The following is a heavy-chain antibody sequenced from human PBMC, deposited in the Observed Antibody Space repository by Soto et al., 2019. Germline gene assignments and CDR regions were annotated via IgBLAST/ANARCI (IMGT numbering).Heavy chain of an antibody. CDR3: ARYCSGGSCPYYFDY. V-gene: IGHV4-31*03. Sequence: PSETLSLTCTVSGGSISSGGYYWSWIRQHPGKGLEWIGYIYYSGSTYYNPSLKSRVTISVDTSKNQFSLKLSSVTAADTAVYYCARYCSGGSCPYYFDYWGQGTLVTVSS. CDR2: IYYSGST. J-gene: IGHJ4*02. CDR1: GGSISSGGYY. D-gene: IGHD2-15*01.